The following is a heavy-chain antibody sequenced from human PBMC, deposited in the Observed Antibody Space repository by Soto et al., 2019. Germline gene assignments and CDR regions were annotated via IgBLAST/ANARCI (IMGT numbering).Heavy chain of an antibody. J-gene: IGHJ4*02. Sequence: ASVKVSCKTSGYSFTDYKLHWVRQAPGQGLEWMGWVDPNGGGSNSAQKFQGSVTMTWDTSITTAYLDLTRLTTNDTATYFCATWVDYGDFEGFDFWGQGTLVSVSS. V-gene: IGHV1-2*04. CDR2: VDPNGGGS. CDR3: ATWVDYGDFEGFDF. CDR1: GYSFTDYK. D-gene: IGHD4-17*01.